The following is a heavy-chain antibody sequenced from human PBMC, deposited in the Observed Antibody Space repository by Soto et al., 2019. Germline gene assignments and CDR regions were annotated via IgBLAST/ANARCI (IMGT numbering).Heavy chain of an antibody. V-gene: IGHV1-46*01. CDR3: ARDRYGAMDV. CDR2: INPGDGST. J-gene: IGHJ6*02. CDR1: GHTFTDYY. Sequence: GASVKVSCKASGHTFTDYYMHWVRLAPGQGLEWMGIINPGDGSTTYLQKVQGRVTMTRDTSTSTVYMELSGLISEDTAVYYCARDRYGAMDVWGQGTTVTVSS. D-gene: IGHD3-16*02.